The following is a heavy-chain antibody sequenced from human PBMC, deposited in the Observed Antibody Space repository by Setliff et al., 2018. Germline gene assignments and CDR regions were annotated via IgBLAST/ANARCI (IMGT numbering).Heavy chain of an antibody. CDR1: GGTFSSYA. CDR2: IIPIFGTA. V-gene: IGHV1-69*05. Sequence: ASVKVSCKASGGTFSSYAISWVRQAPGQGIEWMGGIIPIFGTANYAQKFQGRVTITTDESTSKAYMELSSLRSEDTAVYYCARATYYYDSSGYFLDAFDIWGQGTMVTVSS. J-gene: IGHJ3*02. CDR3: ARATYYYDSSGYFLDAFDI. D-gene: IGHD3-22*01.